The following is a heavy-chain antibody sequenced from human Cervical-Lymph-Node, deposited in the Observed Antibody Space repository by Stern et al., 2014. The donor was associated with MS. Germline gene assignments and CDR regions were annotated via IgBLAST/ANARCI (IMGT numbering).Heavy chain of an antibody. V-gene: IGHV4-61*02. Sequence: QLQLQESGPGLVKPSQTLSLTCSVSGGSISSGSHYWSWIRQPAGKGLEWIGRIYSSGTTKYNPSLKSRVTMSLDTSKNEFSLTLSCVTAADTAVYYCARDGEYSSTWYIVGYWGQGTLVTVSS. D-gene: IGHD6-13*01. J-gene: IGHJ4*02. CDR1: GGSISSGSHY. CDR3: ARDGEYSSTWYIVGY. CDR2: IYSSGTT.